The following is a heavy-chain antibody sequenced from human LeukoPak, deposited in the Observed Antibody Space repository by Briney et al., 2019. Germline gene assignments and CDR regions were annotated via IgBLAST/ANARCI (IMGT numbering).Heavy chain of an antibody. J-gene: IGHJ3*02. V-gene: IGHV4-4*02. Sequence: SETLSLTCAVSGGSISSSNWWSWVRQPPGKGLEWIGEIYHSGSTNYNPSLKSRVTISVDKSKNQFSLKLSSVTAADTAVYYCASLESITIFGVVIARDIWGQGTMVTVSS. CDR3: ASLESITIFGVVIARDI. CDR1: GGSISSSNW. D-gene: IGHD3-3*01. CDR2: IYHSGST.